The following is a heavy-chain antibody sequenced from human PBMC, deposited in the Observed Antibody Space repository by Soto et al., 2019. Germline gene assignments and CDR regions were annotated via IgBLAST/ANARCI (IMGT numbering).Heavy chain of an antibody. CDR2: IYYTGNT. V-gene: IGHV4-31*03. D-gene: IGHD3-10*01. J-gene: IGHJ4*02. CDR3: AVGSGTHYRVATGFEF. CDR1: GASISSGAYY. Sequence: QVQLQESGPGLVKPSQTLSLTCTVSGASISSGAYYWSWIRQQPGKGLEWVGYIYYTGNTYYNPSLKSRISMSXXTXKXXFSLRLTSVTAADTAVYYCAVGSGTHYRVATGFEFWGLGTLVTVSP.